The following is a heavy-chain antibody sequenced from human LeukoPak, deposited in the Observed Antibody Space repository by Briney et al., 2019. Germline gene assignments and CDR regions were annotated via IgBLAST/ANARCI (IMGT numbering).Heavy chain of an antibody. CDR2: IGAYNSDT. CDR1: GYTFNNYG. CDR3: ARVGTGGATAGCDY. V-gene: IGHV1-18*01. D-gene: IGHD3-16*01. J-gene: IGHJ4*02. Sequence: GGSVKVSCKASGYTFNNYGISWVRQAPGQGLEWMGCIGAYNSDTNYAHKLQGRISMTTDKSTNTAYMDLSSLSADDTAVYYCARVGTGGATAGCDYWGQGTLVPVSS.